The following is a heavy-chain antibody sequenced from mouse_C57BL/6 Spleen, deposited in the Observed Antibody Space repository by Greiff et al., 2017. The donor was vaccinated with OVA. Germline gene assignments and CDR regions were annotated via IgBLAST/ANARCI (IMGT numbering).Heavy chain of an antibody. D-gene: IGHD2-1*01. CDR3: ARNYLSYYYAMDY. V-gene: IGHV1-61*01. CDR2: IYPSDSET. Sequence: QVQLQQPGAELVRPGSSVKLSCKASGYTFTSYWMDWVKQRPGQGLEWIGNIYPSDSETHYNQKFKDKATLTVDKSSSTAYMQLSSLTSEDSAVYYCARNYLSYYYAMDYWGQGTSVTVSS. CDR1: GYTFTSYW. J-gene: IGHJ4*01.